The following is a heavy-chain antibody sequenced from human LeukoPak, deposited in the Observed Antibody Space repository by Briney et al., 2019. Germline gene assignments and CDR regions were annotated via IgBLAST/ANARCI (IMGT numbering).Heavy chain of an antibody. CDR2: ISSSSSTI. J-gene: IGHJ6*02. Sequence: PGGSLRLSCAASGFTFSSYSMNWVRHAPGKGLEWVSYISSSSSTIYYADSVKGRFTISRDNAKNSLYLQMNSLRDEDTAVYYCASFGEFHDYYYYGMDVWGQGTTVTVSS. D-gene: IGHD3-10*01. CDR3: ASFGEFHDYYYYGMDV. V-gene: IGHV3-48*02. CDR1: GFTFSSYS.